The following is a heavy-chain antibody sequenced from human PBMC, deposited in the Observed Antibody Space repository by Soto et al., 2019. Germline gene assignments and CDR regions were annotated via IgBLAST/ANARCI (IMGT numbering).Heavy chain of an antibody. Sequence: EGSLRLSCAPSGITFSNHYLDSVRQAPVQGLEWVGRIRNKANRYTTEYGASVKGRCTISRDDSSNSLYLQMSCLQTEATAVYYCTRAHPLSPGTFDYTGQLHPFTAYS. D-gene: IGHD6-13*01. J-gene: IGHJ4*01. V-gene: IGHV3-72*01. CDR3: TRAHPLSPGTFDY. CDR2: IRNKANRYTT. CDR1: GITFSNHY.